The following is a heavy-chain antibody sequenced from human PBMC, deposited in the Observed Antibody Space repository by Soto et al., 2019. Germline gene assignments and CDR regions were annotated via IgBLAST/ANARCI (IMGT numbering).Heavy chain of an antibody. CDR3: AHIRGVSRSRCFAP. Sequence: QITLKESGPTLVKPTQTLTLTCTFSGFSLSTSGVGVGWIRQPPGKALEWLALIYWDDDKRYSPSLKSRLTTTNPSSNNHVVLTMTTMYPLDTATYYCAHIRGVSRSRCFAPLAHGTLVTVSS. CDR2: IYWDDDK. J-gene: IGHJ5*02. CDR1: GFSLSTSGVG. V-gene: IGHV2-5*02. D-gene: IGHD3-10*01.